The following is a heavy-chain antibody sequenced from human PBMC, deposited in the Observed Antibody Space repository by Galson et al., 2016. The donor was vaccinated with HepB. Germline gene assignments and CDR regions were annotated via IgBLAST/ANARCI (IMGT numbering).Heavy chain of an antibody. CDR3: ARGTRNAFDY. CDR2: TYYRSKCYY. J-gene: IGHJ4*02. V-gene: IGHV6-1*01. Sequence: CAISGDSVSGNGAAAWNWFRQSPSRGLEWLGRTYYRSKCYYEYALSVTSRITISPDTSKNQFSLQLNSVTPEDAAVYFCARGTRNAFDYWGQGTLVTVSS. CDR1: GDSVSGNGAAA. D-gene: IGHD1-14*01.